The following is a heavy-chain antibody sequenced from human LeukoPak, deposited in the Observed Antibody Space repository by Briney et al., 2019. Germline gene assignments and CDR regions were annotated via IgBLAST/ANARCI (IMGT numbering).Heavy chain of an antibody. Sequence: PSETLSLTCAVSGYSISSGDYWGWIRQPPGKGLEWIGSIYHSGSTHYNPSLKSRVTISVDTSKNQFSLKLSSVTAADTAVYFCARRIYSGTVRHLLYSFMDVWGKGTTVIVS. CDR3: ARRIYSGTVRHLLYSFMDV. V-gene: IGHV4-38-2*01. CDR1: GYSISSGDY. D-gene: IGHD2-21*01. CDR2: IYHSGST. J-gene: IGHJ6*03.